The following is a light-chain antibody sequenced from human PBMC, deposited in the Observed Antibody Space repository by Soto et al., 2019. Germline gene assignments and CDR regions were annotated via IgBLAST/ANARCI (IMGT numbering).Light chain of an antibody. J-gene: IGKJ1*01. V-gene: IGKV3D-15*01. CDR1: QSVSNN. Sequence: EIVLTQSPGTLSLSPGERATLSCRASQSVSNNYLAWYQQKPGQAPRLLIYQTSIRAAGIPARFSASGSGTEFTLTISSLQSEDFAVYYCQQYDKWPRTFGQGTKVDI. CDR3: QQYDKWPRT. CDR2: QTS.